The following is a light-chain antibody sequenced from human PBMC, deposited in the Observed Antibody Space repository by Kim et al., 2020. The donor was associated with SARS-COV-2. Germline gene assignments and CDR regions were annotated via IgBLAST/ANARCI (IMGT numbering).Light chain of an antibody. CDR2: GAT. V-gene: IGKV3-20*01. Sequence: SPGERATLSSRAVQSVTSSYLAWYQQKPGQAPRLLIFGATSRATGIPDRFRGSGSGTDFTLTISRLEPEDFATYYCQQYDRPPWTFGQGTKVDIK. J-gene: IGKJ1*01. CDR3: QQYDRPPWT. CDR1: QSVTSSY.